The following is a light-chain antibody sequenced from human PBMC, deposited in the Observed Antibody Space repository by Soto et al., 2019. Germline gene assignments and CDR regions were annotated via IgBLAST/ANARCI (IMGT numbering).Light chain of an antibody. CDR3: QQRINWPPTWT. Sequence: EIVLTQSPATLSLSPGERATLSCRASQSVYTYLAWYQQKPGQAPRLLIYDASKRATGIPARFSGSGSGTDFTLTISSLEPEDFAVYYCQQRINWPPTWTFAPGTKVEIK. CDR1: QSVYTY. V-gene: IGKV3-11*01. J-gene: IGKJ1*01. CDR2: DAS.